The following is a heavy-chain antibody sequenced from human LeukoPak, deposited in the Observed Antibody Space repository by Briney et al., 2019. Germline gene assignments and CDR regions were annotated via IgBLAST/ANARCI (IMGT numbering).Heavy chain of an antibody. D-gene: IGHD3-22*01. CDR3: ARARDYYDTYYFDY. CDR1: GFSFSLYS. Sequence: GGSLRLSCVASGFSFSLYSMKWVRQAPGKGLEWVSYISDTSAMYYADSVRGRFTISRDNAKNSLYLQMNSLRAEDTAVYYCARARDYYDTYYFDYWGQGTLVTVSS. J-gene: IGHJ4*02. CDR2: ISDTSAM. V-gene: IGHV3-48*01.